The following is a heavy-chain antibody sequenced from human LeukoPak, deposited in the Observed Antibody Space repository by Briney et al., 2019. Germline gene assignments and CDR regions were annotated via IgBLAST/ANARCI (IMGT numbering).Heavy chain of an antibody. CDR1: GGSFSYYY. CDR3: ARGPCSDTSCYSGFDY. D-gene: IGHD2-2*02. Sequence: SETLSLTCAVSGGSFSYYYWSWIRQPPGKGLEWIGEINHRGSTNFNPSLKSRVTISLDTSKNLLSLELSSVTAADTAVYYCARGPCSDTSCYSGFDYWGQGTLVTVSS. V-gene: IGHV4-34*01. J-gene: IGHJ4*02. CDR2: INHRGST.